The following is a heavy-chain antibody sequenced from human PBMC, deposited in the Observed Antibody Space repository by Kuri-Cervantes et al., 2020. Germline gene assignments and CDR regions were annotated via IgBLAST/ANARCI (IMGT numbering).Heavy chain of an antibody. V-gene: IGHV1-2*02. CDR2: INPNSGGT. Sequence: ASVKVSCKASGYTFTGYYMHWVRQAPGQGLERMGWINPNSGGTNYAQKFQGRVTMTRDTSISTAYMELSRLRSDDTAVYYCARGGRPWLRLFVDFDYWGQGTLVTVSS. D-gene: IGHD5-12*01. J-gene: IGHJ4*02. CDR1: GYTFTGYY. CDR3: ARGGRPWLRLFVDFDY.